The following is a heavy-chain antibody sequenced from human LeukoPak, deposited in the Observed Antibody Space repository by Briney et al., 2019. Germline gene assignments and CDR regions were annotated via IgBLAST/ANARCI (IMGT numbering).Heavy chain of an antibody. CDR1: GYTFTSYY. CDR2: INPSGGST. D-gene: IGHD3-10*01. CDR3: ARVWVNGSGSYYNLGY. Sequence: ASVKVSCKASGYTFTSYYMHWVRQAPGQGLEWMGIINPSGGSTSYAQKFQGRVTMTRDTSTSTVYMELSSLRSEDTAVYYCARVWVNGSGSYYNLGYWGQGTLVTVPS. V-gene: IGHV1-46*03. J-gene: IGHJ4*02.